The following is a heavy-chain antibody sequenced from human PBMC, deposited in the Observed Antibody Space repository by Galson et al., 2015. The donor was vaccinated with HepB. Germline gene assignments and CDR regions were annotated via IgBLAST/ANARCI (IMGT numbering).Heavy chain of an antibody. D-gene: IGHD2-15*01. V-gene: IGHV1-46*01. J-gene: IGHJ6*02. CDR3: ARDKLLDIVVVVAASYYGMDV. Sequence: SVKVSCKASGYTFTSYYMHWVRQAPGQGLEWMGIINPSGGSTSYAQKFQGRVTMTRDTSTSTVYMELSSLRSEDTAVYYCARDKLLDIVVVVAASYYGMDVWGQGTTVTVSS. CDR2: INPSGGST. CDR1: GYTFTSYY.